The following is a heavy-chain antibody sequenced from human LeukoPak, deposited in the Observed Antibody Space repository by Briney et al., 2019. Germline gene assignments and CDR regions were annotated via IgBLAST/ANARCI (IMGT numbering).Heavy chain of an antibody. Sequence: SETLSLTCTVSGGSISSYYWSWIRQPAGKGLEWIGRIYTSGNTKYNPSLMSRVTISKDTSKNQFSLKLTSVTAADTAVYYCAREVTIFGVANKPYYIDVWGKGTTVTVSS. CDR3: AREVTIFGVANKPYYIDV. CDR2: IYTSGNT. CDR1: GGSISSYY. D-gene: IGHD3-3*01. J-gene: IGHJ6*03. V-gene: IGHV4-4*07.